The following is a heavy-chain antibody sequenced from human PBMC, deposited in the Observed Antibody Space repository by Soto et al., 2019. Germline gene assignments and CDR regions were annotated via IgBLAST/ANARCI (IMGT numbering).Heavy chain of an antibody. V-gene: IGHV3-30*18. D-gene: IGHD1-20*01. Sequence: QVQLVESGGGVVQPGRSLRLSCAASGFTFSSYGMHWVRQAPGKGLEWVAVISYDGSNKYYADSVKGRFTISRDNSKNTLYLQMNSLRAEDTAVYYCAKDGPGTKFRYNWKHAQPYYYYGMDVWGQGTTVTVSS. J-gene: IGHJ6*02. CDR1: GFTFSSYG. CDR2: ISYDGSNK. CDR3: AKDGPGTKFRYNWKHAQPYYYYGMDV.